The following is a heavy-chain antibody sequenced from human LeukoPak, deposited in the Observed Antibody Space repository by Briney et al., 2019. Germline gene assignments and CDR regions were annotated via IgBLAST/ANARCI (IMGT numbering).Heavy chain of an antibody. CDR2: ISGSGGST. Sequence: PGGSLRLSCAASGFTFSSYAMSWVRQAPGKGLEWVSAISGSGGSTYYADSVKGRFTISRDNSKNTLYLQMNSLRAEDTAVYYCAKGSGFIWLHYYYMDVWGKGTTVTVSS. J-gene: IGHJ6*03. CDR1: GFTFSSYA. CDR3: AKGSGFIWLHYYYMDV. D-gene: IGHD5-18*01. V-gene: IGHV3-23*01.